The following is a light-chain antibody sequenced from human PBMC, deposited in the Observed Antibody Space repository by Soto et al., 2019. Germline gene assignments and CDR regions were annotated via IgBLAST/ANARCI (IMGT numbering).Light chain of an antibody. Sequence: EMQMAQSPSTLPASVGDRVTITFRASQSVSGWLAWYQQKPEKAPKFLMYDSSSLESGVPSRFSGSGAGTEFTLTISRLEPEDFAVYYCQQYGSSPITFGQGTRLEIK. CDR2: DSS. CDR3: QQYGSSPIT. J-gene: IGKJ5*01. V-gene: IGKV1-5*01. CDR1: QSVSGW.